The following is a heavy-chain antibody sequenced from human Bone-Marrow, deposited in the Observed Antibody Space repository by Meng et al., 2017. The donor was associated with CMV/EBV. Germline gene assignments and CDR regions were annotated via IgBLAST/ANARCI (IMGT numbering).Heavy chain of an antibody. Sequence: ASVKVSCKASGYTFTNYYVHWVRQAPGQGLEWLGWISAYNGKTSYAQKLQGRVTMTTDTSTSTAYMEVRSLRSADTAVYYCARDYYDSSGYHYYYYGMDVWGQGTTVTVSS. CDR2: ISAYNGKT. V-gene: IGHV1-18*04. CDR3: ARDYYDSSGYHYYYYGMDV. CDR1: GYTFTNYY. D-gene: IGHD3-22*01. J-gene: IGHJ6*02.